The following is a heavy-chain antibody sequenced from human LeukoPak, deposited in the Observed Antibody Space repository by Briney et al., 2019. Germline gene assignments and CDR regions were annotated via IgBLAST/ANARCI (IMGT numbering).Heavy chain of an antibody. CDR2: IYSSGST. D-gene: IGHD5-12*01. V-gene: IGHV4-59*01. J-gene: IGHJ4*02. Sequence: SETLSLTCTVSGGSISNSYWSWIRQPPGKGLEWIGYIYSSGSTNYNPSLKSRVTISVDTSKNQFSLKLSSVTSADTAVYYCARDDNMVATRGGLDYWGQGTLVTVSS. CDR1: GGSISNSY. CDR3: ARDDNMVATRGGLDY.